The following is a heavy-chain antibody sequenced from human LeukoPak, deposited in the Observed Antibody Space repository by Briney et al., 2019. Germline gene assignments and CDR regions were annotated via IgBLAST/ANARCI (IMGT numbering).Heavy chain of an antibody. Sequence: SVKVSCKASGYTFTSYYMHWVRQAAGQGREWMGIINPSGGSTSYAQKFQGRVTLTRDMSPRTVYMEVSSLRSEDTAVYYCARDFPHSRRSFDYWGQGTLVTVSS. CDR2: INPSGGST. CDR1: GYTFTSYY. D-gene: IGHD2-15*01. V-gene: IGHV1-46*01. J-gene: IGHJ4*02. CDR3: ARDFPHSRRSFDY.